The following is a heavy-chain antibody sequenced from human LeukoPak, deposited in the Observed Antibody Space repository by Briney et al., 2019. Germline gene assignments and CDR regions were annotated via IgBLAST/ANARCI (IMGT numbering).Heavy chain of an antibody. Sequence: GGSLRLSCAASGFTFSSYWMSWVRQAPGKGLEWVANIKPDGSEKYYADSVQGRFTISRDNAKNSLYLQMNSLRAEDTAVYYCARGSYGSSRFDYWGQGTLVTVSS. CDR3: ARGSYGSSRFDY. CDR1: GFTFSSYW. J-gene: IGHJ4*02. CDR2: IKPDGSEK. V-gene: IGHV3-7*01. D-gene: IGHD6-6*01.